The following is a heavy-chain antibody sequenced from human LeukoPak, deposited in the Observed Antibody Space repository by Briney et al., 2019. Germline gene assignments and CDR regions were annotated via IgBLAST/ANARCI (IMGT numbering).Heavy chain of an antibody. CDR3: ATIGQQLGNYYYYGMDV. D-gene: IGHD6-13*01. CDR2: ISYDGSNK. V-gene: IGHV3-30-3*01. CDR1: GFTFSSYA. Sequence: GGSLRLSCAASGFTFSSYAMHWVRQAPGKGLEGVAVISYDGSNKYYADSVKGRFTISRDNSKNTLYLQMNSLRAEDTAVYYCATIGQQLGNYYYYGMDVWGQGTTVTVSS. J-gene: IGHJ6*02.